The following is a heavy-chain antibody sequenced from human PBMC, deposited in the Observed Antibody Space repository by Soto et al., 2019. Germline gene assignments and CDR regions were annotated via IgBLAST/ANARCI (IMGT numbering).Heavy chain of an antibody. J-gene: IGHJ4*02. CDR3: VRGRVPEFWTSYIGLLDY. CDR2: ISSGNTYI. Sequence: GGSLRLSCGASGFTFVDFSMIWVRQAPGKGLEWVTSISSGNTYIYYADAVKGRFTISRDNAKNSLYLQMNSLRAEDTAVYYCVRGRVPEFWTSYIGLLDYWGQGSSVTGSS. D-gene: IGHD3-3*01. CDR1: GFTFVDFS. V-gene: IGHV3-21*01.